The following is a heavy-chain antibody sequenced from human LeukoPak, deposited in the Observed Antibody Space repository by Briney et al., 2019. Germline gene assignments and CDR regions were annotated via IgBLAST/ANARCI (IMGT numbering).Heavy chain of an antibody. D-gene: IGHD3-3*01. Sequence: GGSLRLSCAASGFTLSSYSMNWVRQAPGKGLEWVSYISSSSSTIYYADSVKGRFTISRDNAKNSLYLQMNSLRAEDTAVYYCARDRRYDESDYWGQGTLVTVSS. CDR2: ISSSSSTI. V-gene: IGHV3-48*01. J-gene: IGHJ4*02. CDR1: GFTLSSYS. CDR3: ARDRRYDESDY.